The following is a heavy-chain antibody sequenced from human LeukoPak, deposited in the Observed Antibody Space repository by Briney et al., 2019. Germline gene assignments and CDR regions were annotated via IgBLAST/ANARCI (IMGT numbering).Heavy chain of an antibody. CDR3: ARGRTYAYCGGDCSPLFDY. Sequence: SETLSLTCTVSGGSISSYYWSWIRQTPGKGLEWIGYIYYSGSTNYNPSLKSRVTISVDRSKNQFSLKLSSVTAADTAVYYCARGRTYAYCGGDCSPLFDYWGQGTLVTVSS. J-gene: IGHJ4*02. CDR2: IYYSGST. CDR1: GGSISSYY. V-gene: IGHV4-59*12. D-gene: IGHD2-21*02.